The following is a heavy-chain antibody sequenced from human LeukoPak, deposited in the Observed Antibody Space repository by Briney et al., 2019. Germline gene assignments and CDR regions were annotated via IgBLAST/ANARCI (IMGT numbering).Heavy chain of an antibody. Sequence: PGGSLRLSCAASGFTFSSYAMHWVRQAPGKGLEWVAVISYDGSNKYYADSVKGRFTISRDNSKNTLYLQMNSLRAEDTAVYYCAKSPTYYYDSSGYYYFDYWGQGTLVTVSS. D-gene: IGHD3-22*01. CDR1: GFTFSSYA. J-gene: IGHJ4*02. CDR2: ISYDGSNK. CDR3: AKSPTYYYDSSGYYYFDY. V-gene: IGHV3-30-3*02.